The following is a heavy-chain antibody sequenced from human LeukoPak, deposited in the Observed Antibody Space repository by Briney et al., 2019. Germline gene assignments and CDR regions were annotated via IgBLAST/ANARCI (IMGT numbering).Heavy chain of an antibody. Sequence: ASVKVSCKASGGTFSSYAISWVRQAPGQGLEWMGWINPKSGGTKYAQKFQGRVTMTRDRSISTAYMELSSLRSDDTAVYYCARSRESDYDFWSGHNYYYDMDVWGKGTTVTVSS. CDR2: INPKSGGT. J-gene: IGHJ6*03. CDR1: GGTFSSYA. CDR3: ARSRESDYDFWSGHNYYYDMDV. V-gene: IGHV1-2*02. D-gene: IGHD3-3*01.